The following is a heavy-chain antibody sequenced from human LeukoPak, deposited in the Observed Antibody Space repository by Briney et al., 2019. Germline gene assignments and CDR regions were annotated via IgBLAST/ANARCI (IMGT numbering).Heavy chain of an antibody. J-gene: IGHJ4*02. Sequence: ASVKVSCKASGYTFTSYDINWVRQATGQGLEWMGWMNPNSGNTGYAQKFQGRAAMTRNTSISTAYMELSSLRSEDTAVYYCARGGGGSYYFDYWGQGTLVTVSS. V-gene: IGHV1-8*01. CDR2: MNPNSGNT. D-gene: IGHD1-26*01. CDR3: ARGGGGSYYFDY. CDR1: GYTFTSYD.